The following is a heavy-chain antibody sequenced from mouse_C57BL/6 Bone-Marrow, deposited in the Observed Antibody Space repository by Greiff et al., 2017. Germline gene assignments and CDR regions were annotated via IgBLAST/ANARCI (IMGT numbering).Heavy chain of an antibody. J-gene: IGHJ3*01. CDR3: TRADFEYGAY. CDR2: IDPETGGT. Sequence: QVQLQQSGAELVRPGASVTLSCKASGYTFTDYEMHWVKQTPVHGLEWIGAIDPETGGTAYNQKFKGKAILTADKSSSTAYMELRSLTSEDSAVYYCTRADFEYGAYWGQGTLVTVSA. CDR1: GYTFTDYE. D-gene: IGHD5-1*01. V-gene: IGHV1-15*01.